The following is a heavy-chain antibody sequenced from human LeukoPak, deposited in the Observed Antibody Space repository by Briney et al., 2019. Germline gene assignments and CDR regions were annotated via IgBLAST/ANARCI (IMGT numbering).Heavy chain of an antibody. Sequence: GGSLRLSCAASGFXVSSNYISWVRQAPGKGLKWVSVIYSGGSTYYADSVKGRFTISRDNSKNTLYLQMNSLRAEDTAVYYCALQRYGDYSNMDVWGQGTTVTVSS. CDR3: ALQRYGDYSNMDV. CDR2: IYSGGST. D-gene: IGHD4-17*01. V-gene: IGHV3-53*01. CDR1: GFXVSSNY. J-gene: IGHJ6*02.